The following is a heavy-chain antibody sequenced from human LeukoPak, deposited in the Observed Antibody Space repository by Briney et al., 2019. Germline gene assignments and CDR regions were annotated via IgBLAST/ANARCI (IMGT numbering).Heavy chain of an antibody. V-gene: IGHV1-46*01. CDR3: ARAGITGTTLGYNWFDP. J-gene: IGHJ5*02. D-gene: IGHD1-20*01. CDR2: INPNDGST. Sequence: GASVKVSCKASGYTFTSYDINWVRQATGQGLEWMGVINPNDGSTRYAQKFQGRVTMTRDMSTSTVYMELSSLRSEDTAMYYCARAGITGTTLGYNWFDPWGQGTLVTVSS. CDR1: GYTFTSYD.